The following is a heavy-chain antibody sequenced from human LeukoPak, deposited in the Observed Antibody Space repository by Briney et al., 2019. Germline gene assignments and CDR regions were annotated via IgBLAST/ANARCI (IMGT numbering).Heavy chain of an antibody. V-gene: IGHV3-7*01. Sequence: PGGSLRLSCAVSGFSANNYWMSWVRQGPGKGLEWVASIKQDGSEKYYVDSVKGRFTISRDNAKNSLYLQMNSLGVEDTAVYYCARDRGDSDGWYYFDCWGQGTLVTVS. J-gene: IGHJ4*02. CDR3: ARDRGDSDGWYYFDC. CDR2: IKQDGSEK. CDR1: GFSANNYW. D-gene: IGHD6-19*01.